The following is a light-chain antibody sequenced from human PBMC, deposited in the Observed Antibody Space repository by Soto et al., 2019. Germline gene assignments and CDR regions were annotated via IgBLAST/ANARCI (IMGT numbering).Light chain of an antibody. CDR3: QHYVSPPIT. V-gene: IGKV3-20*01. Sequence: EIVLTQSPGTVSLSPGERGTLSCRASQSVSSTYLAWYQQKPGQAPRLLIYGASSRATGIPDRFSGSGSGTDFTLTISSLQPEDVAVYYCQHYVSPPITFGQGTRLEIK. CDR2: GAS. J-gene: IGKJ5*01. CDR1: QSVSSTY.